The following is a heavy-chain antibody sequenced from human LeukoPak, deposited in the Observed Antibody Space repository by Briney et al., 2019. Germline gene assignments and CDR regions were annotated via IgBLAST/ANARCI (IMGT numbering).Heavy chain of an antibody. Sequence: SQTLSLTCTVSGGSISSGNYYWSWIRQPAGKGLEWIGRIYTSGSTNYNPSLKSRVTISVDTSKNQFSLKLSSVTAADTAVYYCASQGSVVPAADYYYYYMDVWGKGTTVTVSS. V-gene: IGHV4-61*02. D-gene: IGHD2-2*01. CDR1: GGSISSGNYY. J-gene: IGHJ6*03. CDR2: IYTSGST. CDR3: ASQGSVVPAADYYYYYMDV.